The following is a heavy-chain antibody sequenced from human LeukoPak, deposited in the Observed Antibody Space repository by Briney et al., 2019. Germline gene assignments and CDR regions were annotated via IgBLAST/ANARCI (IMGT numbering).Heavy chain of an antibody. V-gene: IGHV1-18*04. CDR2: ISVYNGNT. CDR3: ARDAFGGAKAYFDY. D-gene: IGHD3-16*01. Sequence: EASVKVSCKASGYTFTSYGISWVRQAPGQGLEWMGWISVYNGNTNYAQKLQGRVTMTTDTSTSTAYMELRSLRSDDTAVYYCARDAFGGAKAYFDYWGQGTLVTVSS. CDR1: GYTFTSYG. J-gene: IGHJ4*02.